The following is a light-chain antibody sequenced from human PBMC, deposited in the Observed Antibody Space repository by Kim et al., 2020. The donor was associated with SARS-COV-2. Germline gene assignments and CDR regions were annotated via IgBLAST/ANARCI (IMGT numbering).Light chain of an antibody. J-gene: IGKJ1*01. V-gene: IGKV3-20*01. Sequence: EIVLTQSPGTLSLSPGERATLSCWASQSVSSSYFAWYQQKPGRAPRLLIYDTSRRATGIPDRFSGSESGTHFTLTISRLEPEDFAVYYCQHYGSSPTFGQGTKVDIK. CDR1: QSVSSSY. CDR3: QHYGSSPT. CDR2: DTS.